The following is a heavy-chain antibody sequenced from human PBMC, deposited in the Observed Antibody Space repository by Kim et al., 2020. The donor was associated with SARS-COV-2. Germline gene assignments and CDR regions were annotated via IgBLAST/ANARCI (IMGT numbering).Heavy chain of an antibody. Sequence: GESLKISCQGSGYYFTAFWIAWVRQMPGKGLELMGMIYPNDADARYSPSFQGQVTFSVDKSTNTAHLQWSGLKGTDTAIYYCARHVYSTGWPDSWGQGTQVTVSS. CDR2: IYPNDADA. V-gene: IGHV5-51*01. J-gene: IGHJ4*02. CDR1: GYYFTAFW. CDR3: ARHVYSTGWPDS. D-gene: IGHD6-19*01.